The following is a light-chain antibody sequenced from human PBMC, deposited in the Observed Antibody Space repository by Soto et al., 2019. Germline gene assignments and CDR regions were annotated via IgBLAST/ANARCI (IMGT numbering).Light chain of an antibody. V-gene: IGKV1-5*01. Sequence: DIQMTQSPSTLSASVGDRVTITCRASQTISSSLAWYQHKPGKAPKLLIFDASTLQTGVPSRFSGGGFGTEFTLTITGLQPDDFATYYCQQHNDYTAVTFGQGTNLEIK. J-gene: IGKJ2*01. CDR2: DAS. CDR3: QQHNDYTAVT. CDR1: QTISSS.